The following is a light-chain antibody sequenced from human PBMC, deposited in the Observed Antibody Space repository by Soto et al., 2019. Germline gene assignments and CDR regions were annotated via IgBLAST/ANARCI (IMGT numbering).Light chain of an antibody. V-gene: IGKV3D-20*02. CDR2: GAS. Sequence: EIVLTQSPGTLSLSPGERATLSCRASQSISSNKLAWYQHNPGQAPRLLIYGASSRATGIPARFSGSGSGTDFTLTISSLEPEDFAVYYCQQRSNWPPDTFGPGTKVDIK. J-gene: IGKJ3*01. CDR3: QQRSNWPPDT. CDR1: QSISSN.